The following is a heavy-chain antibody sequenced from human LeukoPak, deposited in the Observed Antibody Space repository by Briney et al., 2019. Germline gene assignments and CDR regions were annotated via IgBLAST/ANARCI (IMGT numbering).Heavy chain of an antibody. V-gene: IGHV1-2*02. Sequence: ASVKVSCKASGYTFSGFYIHWVRQAPGQGLEWMGWINPNSGGTNYAQKFQGRVTMTRDTSISTAYMELSRLRSDDTAVYYCARENPESYGSGSYYNEWGQGTLVTVSS. CDR3: ARENPESYGSGSYYNE. CDR2: INPNSGGT. CDR1: GYTFSGFY. D-gene: IGHD3-10*01. J-gene: IGHJ4*02.